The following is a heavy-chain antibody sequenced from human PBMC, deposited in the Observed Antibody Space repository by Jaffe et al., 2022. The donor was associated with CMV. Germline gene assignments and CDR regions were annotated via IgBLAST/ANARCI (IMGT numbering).Heavy chain of an antibody. D-gene: IGHD6-19*01. CDR3: ARGVRGWYPVASDLHAFDV. V-gene: IGHV1-69*09. CDR1: GGALSNFD. CDR2: IVPILGIT. Sequence: QVQLVQSGAEVKKPGSSVKVSCKTSGGALSNFDINWVRQAPGQGLEWMGRIVPILGITDYPQKFQGRVTISADKSTNTTYMDLSSLRSEDTALYFCARGVRGWYPVASDLHAFDVWGRGTMVTVSS. J-gene: IGHJ3*01.